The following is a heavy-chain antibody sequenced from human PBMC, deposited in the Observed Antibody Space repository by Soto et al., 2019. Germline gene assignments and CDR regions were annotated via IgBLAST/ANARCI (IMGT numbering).Heavy chain of an antibody. CDR1: GYTFTSYY. D-gene: IGHD1-26*01. J-gene: IGHJ6*02. CDR3: ARDVSIVGATRTRYYYYGMDV. CDR2: INPSDGST. V-gene: IGHV1-46*01. Sequence: ASVKVSCKASGYTFTSYYMHLVRQAPGQGLEWMGIINPSDGSTGYAQKFQGRVTMTRDTSTTTVYMEVSSLRSEDTAVYYCARDVSIVGATRTRYYYYGMDVWGQGTTVTVSS.